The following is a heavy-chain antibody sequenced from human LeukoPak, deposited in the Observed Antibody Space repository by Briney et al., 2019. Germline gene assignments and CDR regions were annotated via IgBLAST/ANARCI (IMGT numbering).Heavy chain of an antibody. CDR3: ARYRLFKAFDI. J-gene: IGHJ3*02. CDR2: MNPNSGNT. V-gene: IGHV1-8*03. CDR1: GYTFTDYY. Sequence: GASVKVSCKASGYTFTDYYIHWVRQTTGQGLEWMGWMNPNSGNTGYARKFQGRVTITRNTSISTAYMELSSLRSEDTAVYYCARYRLFKAFDIWGQGTIVTVSS. D-gene: IGHD2-21*01.